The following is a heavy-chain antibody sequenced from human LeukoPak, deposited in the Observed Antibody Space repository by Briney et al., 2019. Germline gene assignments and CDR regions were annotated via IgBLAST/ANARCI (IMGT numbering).Heavy chain of an antibody. J-gene: IGHJ4*02. CDR2: IIPIFGTA. V-gene: IGHV1-69*05. D-gene: IGHD6-6*01. CDR1: GGTFSSYA. CDR3: ARDSKRRSSSSGPFDY. Sequence: SVKVSCKASGGTFSSYAISWVRQAPGHGLEWMGGIIPIFGTANYAQKFQGRVTITTDESTSTAYMELSSLRSEDTAVYYCARDSKRRSSSSGPFDYWGQGTLVTVSS.